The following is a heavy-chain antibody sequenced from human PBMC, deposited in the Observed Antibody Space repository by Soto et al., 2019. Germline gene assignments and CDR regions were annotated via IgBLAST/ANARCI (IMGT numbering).Heavy chain of an antibody. J-gene: IGHJ3*02. V-gene: IGHV3-23*01. CDR1: GFTFSSYA. D-gene: IGHD1-1*01. CDR2: ISGSGAST. CDR3: AKDARSHWNTGHYHDAFDI. Sequence: EVQLLESGGGLVQPGGSLRLSCAASGFTFSSYAMSWVRQAPGKGLEWVSAISGSGASTYYADSVKGRFTISRDNSENTLYVQMNSLRAEDTALYYCAKDARSHWNTGHYHDAFDIWGQGTMVTVSS.